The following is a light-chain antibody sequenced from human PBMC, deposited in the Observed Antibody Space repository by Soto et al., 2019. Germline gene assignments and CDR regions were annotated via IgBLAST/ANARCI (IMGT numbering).Light chain of an antibody. Sequence: QSVLTQPASVSGSPGQSITISCTGTSSDVGAYNYVSWYQQHPGKAPKLMIYDVTNRPSGVSNRFSGSKSGSTASLTISGLQAEDEADYYCSSYASSTTLIFGGGTKVTVL. CDR3: SSYASSTTLI. V-gene: IGLV2-14*03. CDR1: SSDVGAYNY. J-gene: IGLJ2*01. CDR2: DVT.